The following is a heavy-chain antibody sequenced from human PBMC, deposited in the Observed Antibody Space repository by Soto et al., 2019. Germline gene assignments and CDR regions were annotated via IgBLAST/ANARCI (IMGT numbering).Heavy chain of an antibody. V-gene: IGHV3-48*03. J-gene: IGHJ3*01. CDR2: ISSSGII. D-gene: IGHD5-12*01. CDR1: GFTFINYE. Sequence: PGGALRLSCAASGFTFINYEMDWVRQAPGKGLEWVAYISSSGIIVYADSVKGRFTISRDNADKSLYLQMNSLRAEDTAVYYCTKEKSVMYSGYDAFDVWGRGTMVTVSS. CDR3: TKEKSVMYSGYDAFDV.